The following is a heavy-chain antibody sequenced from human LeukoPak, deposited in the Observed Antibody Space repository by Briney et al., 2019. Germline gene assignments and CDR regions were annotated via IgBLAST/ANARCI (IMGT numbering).Heavy chain of an antibody. CDR3: ARVTYYYGSGDTHLNY. CDR1: GFTFSSYS. CDR2: ISSSSSYI. Sequence: GGSLRLSCAASGFTFSSYSMNWVRQAPGKGLEWVSSISSSSSYIYYADSVKGRFTISRDNAKNSLYLQMNSLRAEDTAVYYCARVTYYYGSGDTHLNYWGQGTLVTVSS. J-gene: IGHJ4*02. D-gene: IGHD3-10*01. V-gene: IGHV3-21*01.